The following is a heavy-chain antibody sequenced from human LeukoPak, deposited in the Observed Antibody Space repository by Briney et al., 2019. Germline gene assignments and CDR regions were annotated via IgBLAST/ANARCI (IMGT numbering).Heavy chain of an antibody. Sequence: SETLSLTCTVSGYSISSGFYWGWIGQPPGKGLEWIGSIYHSGSTYYNPSLKSRVTISVDTSKNQFSLKLSSVTAADTAVYYCARGPSYGDYVPYWGQGTLVTVSS. V-gene: IGHV4-38-2*02. D-gene: IGHD4-17*01. CDR1: GYSISSGFY. J-gene: IGHJ4*02. CDR2: IYHSGST. CDR3: ARGPSYGDYVPY.